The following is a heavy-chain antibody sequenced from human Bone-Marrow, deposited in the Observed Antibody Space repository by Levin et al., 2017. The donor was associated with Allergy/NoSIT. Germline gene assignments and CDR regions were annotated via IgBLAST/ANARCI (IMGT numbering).Heavy chain of an antibody. CDR1: GFTFTNYY. CDR3: ARALGHCVNDLCLYNDY. D-gene: IGHD2-8*01. V-gene: IGHV3-11*01. J-gene: IGHJ4*02. Sequence: GESLKISCAASGFTFTNYYMSWIRQAPGQGLEWVSHISSNGRKIYYADSVKGRFVISRDNAKKSLSLQMNNLRPDDTAVYYCARALGHCVNDLCLYNDYWGQGTLVTASS. CDR2: ISSNGRKI.